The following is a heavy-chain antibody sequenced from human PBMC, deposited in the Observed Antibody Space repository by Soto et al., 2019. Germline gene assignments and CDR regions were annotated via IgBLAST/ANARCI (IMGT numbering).Heavy chain of an antibody. CDR2: IDPSDSYT. CDR1: GDSFTSYW. J-gene: IGHJ6*03. V-gene: IGHV5-10-1*01. D-gene: IGHD2-2*01. Sequence: GESLKISCKGSGDSFTSYWISWVRQMPGKGLERMGWIDPSDSYTNYSPSFQGHVTISADKSISTAYLQWISLKASDTSMYYCERHQRSLAVYNYMDVWGKGTTVTVSS. CDR3: ERHQRSLAVYNYMDV.